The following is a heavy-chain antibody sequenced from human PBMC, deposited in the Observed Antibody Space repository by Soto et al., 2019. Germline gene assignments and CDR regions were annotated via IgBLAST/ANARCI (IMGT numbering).Heavy chain of an antibody. Sequence: GGSLRLSCSASGFDFSNQWMHWVRQRPAEGLVWVSRITSDGKSKAYAESVKGRFAISRDNAKNTLYLQMNGLTAEDTAVYYCARESGDWPLNWFDPWGQGTLVTVSS. CDR1: GFDFSNQW. D-gene: IGHD2-21*02. CDR3: ARESGDWPLNWFDP. J-gene: IGHJ5*02. V-gene: IGHV3-74*01. CDR2: ITSDGKSK.